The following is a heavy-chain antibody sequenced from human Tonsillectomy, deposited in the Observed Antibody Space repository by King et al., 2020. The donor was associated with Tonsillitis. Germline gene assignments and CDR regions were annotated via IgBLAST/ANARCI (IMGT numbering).Heavy chain of an antibody. V-gene: IGHV4-59*08. J-gene: IGHJ4*02. Sequence: VQLQESGPGLVKPSGTLSLTGTVSGGSISTYYWTWFRQPPGKGLDWSGYIFYTGSTHYNPPLKSRVTLSVDTSKNQFSLKLSSVTAADTAVYYCARLHPSIPVMYYFDYWGQGTLVTVSS. CDR2: IFYTGST. D-gene: IGHD2-2*01. CDR3: ARLHPSIPVMYYFDY. CDR1: GGSISTYY.